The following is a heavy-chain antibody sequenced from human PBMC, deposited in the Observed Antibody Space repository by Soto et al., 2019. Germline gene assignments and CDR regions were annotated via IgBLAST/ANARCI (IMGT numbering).Heavy chain of an antibody. CDR2: IYHSGST. CDR3: PRGGTYSSSWLDV. V-gene: IGHV4-4*02. Sequence: XETLSVYCAVSGGSISSSHWWSWVRQPPGKGLEWIGEIYHSGSTNYNPSLKSRVTISVDKSKDQFSLKLSSVTAADTAVYYCPRGGTYSSSWLDVWGQGTTVTVSS. D-gene: IGHD6-6*01. CDR1: GGSISSSHW. J-gene: IGHJ6*02.